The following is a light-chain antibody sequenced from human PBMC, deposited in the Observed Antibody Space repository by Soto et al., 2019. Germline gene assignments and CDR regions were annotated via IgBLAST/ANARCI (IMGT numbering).Light chain of an antibody. CDR2: DAS. J-gene: IGKJ1*01. CDR1: QSISSW. V-gene: IGKV1-5*01. CDR3: QQYNSYEWT. Sequence: DIQMTQSPSTLSASVGDRVTITSRASQSISSWLAWYQQKPGKAPKPLIYDASSLESGVPSRFSGSGSGTEFTPTISSLQPDDFATYYCQQYNSYEWTVGQGTRWIS.